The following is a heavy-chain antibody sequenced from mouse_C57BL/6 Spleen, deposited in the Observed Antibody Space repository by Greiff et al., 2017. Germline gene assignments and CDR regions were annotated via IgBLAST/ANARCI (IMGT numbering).Heavy chain of an antibody. J-gene: IGHJ4*01. CDR3: ARHLTGL. V-gene: IGHV5-6*01. CDR2: ISSGGSYT. CDR1: GFTFSSYG. Sequence: DVHLVESGGDLVKPGGSLKLSCAASGFTFSSYGMSWVRQTPDKRLEWVATISSGGSYTYYPDSVKGRFTISRDNAKNTLYLQMSSLKSEDTAMYYCARHLTGLWGQGTSVTVSS. D-gene: IGHD4-1*01.